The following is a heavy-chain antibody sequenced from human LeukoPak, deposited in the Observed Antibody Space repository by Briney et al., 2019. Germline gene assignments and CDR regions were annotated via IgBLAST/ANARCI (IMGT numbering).Heavy chain of an antibody. CDR1: GFTFSNSA. CDR2: ISASGDTT. Sequence: GGSLRLSCAASGFTFSNSAMTWVRQSPGKGLEWVSDISASGDTTHYADSVKGRFTISRDNAKNSLYLQMNSLRAEDTAVYYCARFAEYFQHWGQGTLVTVSS. CDR3: ARFAEYFQH. J-gene: IGHJ1*01. V-gene: IGHV3-23*01.